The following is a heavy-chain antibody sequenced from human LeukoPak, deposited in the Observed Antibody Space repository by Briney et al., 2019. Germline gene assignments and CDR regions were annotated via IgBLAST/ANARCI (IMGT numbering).Heavy chain of an antibody. J-gene: IGHJ1*01. Sequence: GASVKVSCKASGYTFTGYYMHWVRQAPGQGLEWMGWINPNSGGTNYAQKFQGRVTMTRDTSISTAYMELSRLRSDDTAVYYCATANPLYGSENGLFQHWGQGTLVTVPS. D-gene: IGHD3-10*01. CDR1: GYTFTGYY. V-gene: IGHV1-2*02. CDR3: ATANPLYGSENGLFQH. CDR2: INPNSGGT.